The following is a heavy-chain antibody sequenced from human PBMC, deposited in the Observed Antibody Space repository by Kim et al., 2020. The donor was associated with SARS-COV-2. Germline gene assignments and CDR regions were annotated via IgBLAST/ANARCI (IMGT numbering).Heavy chain of an antibody. J-gene: IGHJ3*02. D-gene: IGHD3-10*01. V-gene: IGHV3-23*01. CDR1: GFTFSSYA. CDR2: ISGSGGST. Sequence: GGSLRLSCAASGFTFSSYAMSWVRQAPGKGLEWVSAISGSGGSTYYADSVKGRFTISRDNSKNTLYLQMNSLRAEDTAVYYCAKDSTRTLLWFGRISPHFDIWGQGTMVTVSS. CDR3: AKDSTRTLLWFGRISPHFDI.